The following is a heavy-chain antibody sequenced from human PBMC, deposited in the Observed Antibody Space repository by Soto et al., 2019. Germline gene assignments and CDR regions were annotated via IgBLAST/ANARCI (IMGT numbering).Heavy chain of an antibody. Sequence: PGGSLRLSCAASGFTFSNAWMSWVRQAPGKGLEWVGRIKSKTDGGTTDYAAPVKGRFTISRDDSKNTLYLQMNSLKTEDTAVYYSPKPVSPQSELPNGVNWGQGTLVTVSS. CDR1: GFTFSNAW. D-gene: IGHD1-26*01. J-gene: IGHJ4*02. CDR2: IKSKTDGGTT. V-gene: IGHV3-15*01. CDR3: PKPVSPQSELPNGVN.